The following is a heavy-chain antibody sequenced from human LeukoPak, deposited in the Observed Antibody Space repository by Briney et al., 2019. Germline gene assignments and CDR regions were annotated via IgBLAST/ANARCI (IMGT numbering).Heavy chain of an antibody. CDR1: GFTFSSYG. D-gene: IGHD3-3*01. V-gene: IGHV3-30*02. Sequence: GGSLRLSCAASGFTFSSYGMHWVRQAPGKGLEWVAFIRYDGSNKYYADSVKGRFTISRDNSKNTLYLQMNSLRAEDTAVYYCANDNPYDLSLRDYWGQGTLVTVSS. J-gene: IGHJ4*02. CDR2: IRYDGSNK. CDR3: ANDNPYDLSLRDY.